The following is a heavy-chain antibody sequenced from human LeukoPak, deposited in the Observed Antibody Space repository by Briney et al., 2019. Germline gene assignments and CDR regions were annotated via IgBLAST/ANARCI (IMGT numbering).Heavy chain of an antibody. CDR3: AKGSNFYASGSHFDV. J-gene: IGHJ4*02. CDR1: GFTFSDYV. CDR2: IIGTSSYT. D-gene: IGHD3-10*01. Sequence: GGSLRLSCVASGFTFSDYVMYWVRQVPGKGLEGVLGIIGTSSYTYSADFVKGRFTISRDNSMNTLWLQMNSLRIEDTAAYYCAKGSNFYASGSHFDVWGQGTLVTVSS. V-gene: IGHV3-23*01.